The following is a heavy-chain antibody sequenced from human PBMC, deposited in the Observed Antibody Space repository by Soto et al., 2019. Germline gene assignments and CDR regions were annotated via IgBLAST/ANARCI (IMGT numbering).Heavy chain of an antibody. Sequence: HPGGSLRLSCAASGFTFSSYGMHWVRQAPGKGLEWVAVIWYDGSNKYYADSVKGRFTISRDSSKNTLYLQMDSLRAEDTAVYYCARCIHLSRMDVWGQGTTVTVSS. CDR3: ARCIHLSRMDV. J-gene: IGHJ6*02. CDR2: IWYDGSNK. D-gene: IGHD5-18*01. V-gene: IGHV3-33*01. CDR1: GFTFSSYG.